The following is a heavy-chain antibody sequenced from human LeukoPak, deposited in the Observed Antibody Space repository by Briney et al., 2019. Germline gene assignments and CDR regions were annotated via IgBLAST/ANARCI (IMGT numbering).Heavy chain of an antibody. V-gene: IGHV3-33*06. D-gene: IGHD7-27*01. CDR1: GFTFSSYG. CDR2: IWYDGSNK. Sequence: GGSLRLSCAASGFTFSSYGMHWVRQAPGKGLEWVAVIWYDGSNKYYADSVKGRFTISRDNSKNTLYLQMNSLRAEDTAVYYCAKETGEPPRYYFDYWGQGTLVTVSS. CDR3: AKETGEPPRYYFDY. J-gene: IGHJ4*02.